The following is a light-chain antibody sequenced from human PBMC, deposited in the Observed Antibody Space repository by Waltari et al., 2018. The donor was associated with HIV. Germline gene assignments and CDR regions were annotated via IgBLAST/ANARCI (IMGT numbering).Light chain of an antibody. Sequence: DIQLTQSPSFLSASVEDRVTITCRASQNIYSYLAWYQQKPGRAPQVLIYATSTLQSGVPSRFSGSGSGTEFALTITNLQPDDFATYYCQQVNGYPLTFGGGTKLEIK. V-gene: IGKV1-9*01. CDR3: QQVNGYPLT. CDR2: ATS. CDR1: QNIYSY. J-gene: IGKJ4*01.